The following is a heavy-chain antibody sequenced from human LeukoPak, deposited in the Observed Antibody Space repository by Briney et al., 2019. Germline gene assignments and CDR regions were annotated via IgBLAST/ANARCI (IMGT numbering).Heavy chain of an antibody. CDR2: IYPHDSDT. J-gene: IGHJ4*02. CDR1: GYSFTSHW. Sequence: GESLKISCKGSGYSFTSHWIGWVRQMPEKGLEWMGIIYPHDSDTRYSPSFQGQVTISADKSISTAYLQWSSLQASDTAMYYCARRYCSGGTCYFFDSWGQGTLVTVSS. V-gene: IGHV5-51*01. CDR3: ARRYCSGGTCYFFDS. D-gene: IGHD2-15*01.